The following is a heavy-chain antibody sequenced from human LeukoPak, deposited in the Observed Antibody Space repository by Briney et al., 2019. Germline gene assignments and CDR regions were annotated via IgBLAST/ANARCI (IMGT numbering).Heavy chain of an antibody. CDR2: IYYNGRT. CDR3: ARLLEYDNSGDPDTFDI. J-gene: IGHJ3*02. D-gene: IGHD3-22*01. Sequence: SETLSLTCSLSGGSIYSYYWSWIRQPPGKGLEWIAFIYYNGRTKYNPSLQSRVTISLDTSKNHFSLQLPSLTAAHTAMYYCARLLEYDNSGDPDTFDIWGQGTMVTVSS. CDR1: GGSIYSYY. V-gene: IGHV4-59*01.